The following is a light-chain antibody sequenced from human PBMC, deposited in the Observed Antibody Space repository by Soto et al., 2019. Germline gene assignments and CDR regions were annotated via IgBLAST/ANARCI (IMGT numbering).Light chain of an antibody. V-gene: IGKV3-15*01. Sequence: EIVMTQSPATLSVSPGERATLSCRASQSVSSNLAWYQQKPGQAPRLLIYGASTRATGIPARFSGRGSGTEFTLTISSLQSEDCAVYYCQQYNNWPLYTFGQGTKLEIK. J-gene: IGKJ2*01. CDR1: QSVSSN. CDR2: GAS. CDR3: QQYNNWPLYT.